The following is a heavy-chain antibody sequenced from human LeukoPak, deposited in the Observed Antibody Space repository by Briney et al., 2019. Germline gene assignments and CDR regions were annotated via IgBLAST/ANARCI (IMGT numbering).Heavy chain of an antibody. CDR2: INHSGST. CDR3: ARHYSSSLVSGFQH. D-gene: IGHD6-6*01. J-gene: IGHJ1*01. CDR1: GGSFSGYY. V-gene: IGHV4-34*01. Sequence: SETLSLTCAVYGGSFSGYYWSWIRQPPGKGLEWIGEINHSGSTNYNPSLKSRVTISVDTSKNQFSLKLSSVTAADTAVYYCARHYSSSLVSGFQHGGQGTLVPVPS.